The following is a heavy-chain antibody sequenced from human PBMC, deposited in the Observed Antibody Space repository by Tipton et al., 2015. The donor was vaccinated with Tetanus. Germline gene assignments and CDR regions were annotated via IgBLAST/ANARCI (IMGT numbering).Heavy chain of an antibody. Sequence: SLRLSCATSGLFFKNAWMNWVRQAPGKGLEWVGRIKSKTDGGTTDYAARGKDRFSNSRDDSKNTLFLQMNSLKTEDTAVYYCTTPGIVGSGSRVDYWGRGTLVTVSS. CDR3: TTPGIVGSGSRVDY. CDR1: GLFFKNAW. V-gene: IGHV3-15*07. D-gene: IGHD1-26*01. CDR2: IKSKTDGGTT. J-gene: IGHJ4*02.